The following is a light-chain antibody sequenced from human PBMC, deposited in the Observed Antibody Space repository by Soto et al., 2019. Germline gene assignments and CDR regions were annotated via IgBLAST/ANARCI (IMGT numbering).Light chain of an antibody. CDR2: KAS. J-gene: IGKJ1*01. CDR1: QSISGW. Sequence: DIQMTQSPSTLSAAVVDRVTITCRASQSISGWLAWYQQKPGKAPKLLIYKASSLESGVPSRFSGSGSGTEVTLTISSLQPDDFATYYCQQYNGYPWTFGQGTKVEIK. V-gene: IGKV1-5*03. CDR3: QQYNGYPWT.